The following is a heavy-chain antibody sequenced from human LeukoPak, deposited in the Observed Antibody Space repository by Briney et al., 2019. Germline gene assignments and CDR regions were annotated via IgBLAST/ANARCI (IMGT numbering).Heavy chain of an antibody. CDR2: IYYSGST. J-gene: IGHJ4*02. V-gene: IGHV4-31*03. D-gene: IGHD6-6*01. CDR3: ARRAYSSSSFDY. Sequence: SETLSLTCTVSGGSISSGGYYWSWIRQHPGKGLEWIGYIYYSGSTYYNPSLKSRVTISVDTSKNQFSLKLSSVTAADTAVYYCARRAYSSSSFDYWGQGTLVTVSS. CDR1: GGSISSGGYY.